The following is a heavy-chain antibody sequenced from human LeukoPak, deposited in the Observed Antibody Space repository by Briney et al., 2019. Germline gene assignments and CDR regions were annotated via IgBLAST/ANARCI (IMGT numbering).Heavy chain of an antibody. Sequence: GGSLRLSCAASGFTVSSNYMSWVRQAPGKGLEWVSVIYSGGSTYYADSVKGRFTISRDNSKNTLYLQMNSLRAEDTAVYYCARIGASSWYEDYWGQGTLVTVSS. D-gene: IGHD6-13*01. CDR1: GFTVSSNY. CDR3: ARIGASSWYEDY. CDR2: IYSGGST. V-gene: IGHV3-66*01. J-gene: IGHJ4*02.